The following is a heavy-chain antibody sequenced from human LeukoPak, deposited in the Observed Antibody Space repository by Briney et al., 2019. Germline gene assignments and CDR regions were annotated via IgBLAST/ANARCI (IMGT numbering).Heavy chain of an antibody. CDR3: ATRGPVLSRGQLPSSRDILTGYYRVAAFDI. Sequence: SETLSLTCAVYGGSFSGYYWSWIRQPPGKGLEWIGEINHSGSTNYNPSLKSRVTISVDTSKNQFSLKLSSVTAADTAVYYCATRGPVLSRGQLPSSRDILTGYYRVAAFDIWGQGTMVTVSS. CDR1: GGSFSGYY. J-gene: IGHJ3*02. V-gene: IGHV4-34*01. D-gene: IGHD3-9*01. CDR2: INHSGST.